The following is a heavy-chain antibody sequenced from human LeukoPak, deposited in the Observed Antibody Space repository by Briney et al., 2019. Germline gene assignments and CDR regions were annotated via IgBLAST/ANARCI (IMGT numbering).Heavy chain of an antibody. CDR1: GYTFSSYY. CDR2: INPNGGIT. D-gene: IGHD3-9*01. J-gene: IGHJ4*02. CDR3: ARVGRAGRYFDWLMI. V-gene: IGHV1-46*01. Sequence: GASVTVSFKASGYTFSSYYIQWVRQAPGQGLEWMGLINPNGGITTYAQKFQGTITMTRDTSTSTVYMELNSLRSEDTAMYYCARVGRAGRYFDWLMIWGQGTQVTVSS.